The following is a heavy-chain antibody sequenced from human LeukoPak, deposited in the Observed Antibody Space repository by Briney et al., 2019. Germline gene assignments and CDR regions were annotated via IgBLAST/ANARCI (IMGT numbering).Heavy chain of an antibody. Sequence: SETLSLTCTVSGGSISSDYWSWIRQPAGKGLEWIGRIYISGNTKYNPSLKSRVTMSVDTFKNQFSLKLSSVTAADTAVYYCAKVAGAGFQFDPWGQGTLVTVSS. CDR1: GGSISSDY. V-gene: IGHV4-4*07. CDR3: AKVAGAGFQFDP. CDR2: IYISGNT. J-gene: IGHJ5*02. D-gene: IGHD1-26*01.